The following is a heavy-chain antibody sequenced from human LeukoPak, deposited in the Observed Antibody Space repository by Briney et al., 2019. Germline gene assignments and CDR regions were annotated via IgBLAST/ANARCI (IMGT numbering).Heavy chain of an antibody. Sequence: PSETLSLTCAVYSGSFSGYYWSWIRQPPGKGLEWIGEINHSGSTDYNPSLKSRVTISVDTSKNQFSLKLSSVTAADTAVYYCATRHYYDSSGYYKFFDYWGQGTLVTVSS. D-gene: IGHD3-22*01. V-gene: IGHV4-34*01. J-gene: IGHJ4*02. CDR2: INHSGST. CDR3: ATRHYYDSSGYYKFFDY. CDR1: SGSFSGYY.